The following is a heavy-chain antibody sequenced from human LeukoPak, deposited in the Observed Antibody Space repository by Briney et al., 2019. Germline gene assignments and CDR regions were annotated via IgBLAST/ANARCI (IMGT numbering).Heavy chain of an antibody. CDR1: GFTFSSYA. CDR3: ARGSSWYRVGYFDY. D-gene: IGHD6-13*01. J-gene: IGHJ4*02. Sequence: GGSLRLSCAASGFTFSSYAMSWVRQAPGKGLEWVSAISGSGGSTHYADSVKGRFTISRDNSKNTLYLQMNSLRAEDTAVYYCARGSSWYRVGYFDYWGQGTLVTVSS. CDR2: ISGSGGST. V-gene: IGHV3-23*01.